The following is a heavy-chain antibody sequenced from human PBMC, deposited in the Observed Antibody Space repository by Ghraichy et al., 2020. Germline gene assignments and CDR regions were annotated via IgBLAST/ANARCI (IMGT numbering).Heavy chain of an antibody. Sequence: SETLSLTSIVSGASIVTRSYYWGWIRQPPGKGLEWIGNIFNGETTFYNPSLKGRVSISMDTSNNQFSLRLTSLTASDTAVYYCVRRRTSVRTADQFDSWGRGTLVVVSS. CDR2: IFNGETT. J-gene: IGHJ4*01. V-gene: IGHV4-39*01. CDR1: GASIVTRSYY. D-gene: IGHD4-17*01. CDR3: VRRRTSVRTADQFDS.